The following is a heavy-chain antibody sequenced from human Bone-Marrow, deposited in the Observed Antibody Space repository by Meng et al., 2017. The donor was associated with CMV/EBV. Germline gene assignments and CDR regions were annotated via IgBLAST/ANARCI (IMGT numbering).Heavy chain of an antibody. CDR2: ISAYNGKT. Sequence: ASVKVSCKASGYTFTRYGISWVRQAPGQGLEWMGWISAYNGKTNYAQKLHGRVTMTTDTSTSTAYMELRSLRSDDTAVYYCARGKRAGSCNWFDPWGQGTLVTVSS. CDR1: GYTFTRYG. V-gene: IGHV1-18*01. J-gene: IGHJ5*02. CDR3: ARGKRAGSCNWFDP.